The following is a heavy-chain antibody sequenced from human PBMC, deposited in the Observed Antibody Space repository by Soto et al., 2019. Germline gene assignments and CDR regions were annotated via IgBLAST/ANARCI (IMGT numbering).Heavy chain of an antibody. CDR2: IYSGGST. Sequence: GGSLRLSCAASGFTVSSNYMSWVRQAPGKGLEWVSVIYSGGSTYYADSVKGRFTISRDNSKNTLYLQMNSLRAEDTAVYYCARADEYQLLYSYYYYMDVWGKGTTVTVSS. CDR3: ARADEYQLLYSYYYYMDV. J-gene: IGHJ6*03. CDR1: GFTVSSNY. V-gene: IGHV3-66*01. D-gene: IGHD2-2*02.